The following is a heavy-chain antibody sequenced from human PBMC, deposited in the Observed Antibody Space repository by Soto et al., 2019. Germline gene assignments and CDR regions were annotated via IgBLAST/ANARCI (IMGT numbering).Heavy chain of an antibody. CDR2: IYYSGST. CDR3: AREQRRSGPPSTRGNYYYGMDV. Sequence: TLSLTCTVSGGSISSGGYYWSWIRQHPGKGLEWIGYIYYSGSTYYNPSLKSRVTISVDTSKNQFSLKLSSATAADTAVYYCAREQRRSGPPSTRGNYYYGMDVWGQGTTVTVSS. V-gene: IGHV4-31*03. J-gene: IGHJ6*02. CDR1: GGSISSGGYY.